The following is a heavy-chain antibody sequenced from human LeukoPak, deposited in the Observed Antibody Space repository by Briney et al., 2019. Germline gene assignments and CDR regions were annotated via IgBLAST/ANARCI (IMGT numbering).Heavy chain of an antibody. CDR1: GGSVSSSSYY. Sequence: PSETLSLTCTVSGGSVSSSSYYSGWIRHSPGKGLEWIGSANYSGSPYYDPSLKSRVTISVDTSKNQFSLKLSSVTAADTAVYYCASHSAEYDILTGYHSYNSFDPWGQGILVTVSS. V-gene: IGHV4-39*01. CDR2: ANYSGSP. CDR3: ASHSAEYDILTGYHSYNSFDP. D-gene: IGHD3-9*01. J-gene: IGHJ5*02.